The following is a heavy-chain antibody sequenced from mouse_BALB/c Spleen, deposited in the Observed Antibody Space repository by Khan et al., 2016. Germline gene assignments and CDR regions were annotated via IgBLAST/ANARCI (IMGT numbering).Heavy chain of an antibody. CDR1: GFSLTSYG. Sequence: QVQLKESGPSLVQPSQCLSITCTVSGFSLTSYGVHWVRQSPGEGLEWLGVLWRGGSTDYNAPFMSSLSITKDNTKSQLFFKTISLQADDTAIYHGGKKSYGEWGDCWGQGTTLTVSS. CDR2: LWRGGST. CDR3: GKKSYGEWGDC. D-gene: IGHD2-13*01. J-gene: IGHJ2*01. V-gene: IGHV2-5-1*01.